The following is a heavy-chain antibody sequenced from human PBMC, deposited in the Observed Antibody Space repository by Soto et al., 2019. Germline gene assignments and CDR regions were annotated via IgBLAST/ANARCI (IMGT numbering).Heavy chain of an antibody. Sequence: SETPALTCTASSGTINSYYWSWIRQPPGKGLEWIGYIYYSGSTNYNPSLKSRVTISVDTSKNQFSLKLSSVTAADTAVYYCARGGWSMDVWGRGTTVTVSS. D-gene: IGHD2-15*01. CDR3: ARGGWSMDV. CDR2: IYYSGST. J-gene: IGHJ6*02. CDR1: SGTINSYY. V-gene: IGHV4-59*01.